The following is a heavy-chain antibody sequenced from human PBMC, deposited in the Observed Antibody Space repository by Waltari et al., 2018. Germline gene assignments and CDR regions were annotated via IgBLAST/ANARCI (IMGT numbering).Heavy chain of an antibody. J-gene: IGHJ4*02. CDR2: IYYSGST. D-gene: IGHD1-26*01. V-gene: IGHV4-59*01. CDR3: ARGRTGSFDY. Sequence: QVQLQESGPGLVKPSETLSLTCTVSGGSISSYYWSWIRQPPGKGLEWMGYIYYSGSTNSTPSRTSRVTISVDTSKTQFSLKLSSVTAADTAVYYCARGRTGSFDYWGQGTLVTVSS. CDR1: GGSISSYY.